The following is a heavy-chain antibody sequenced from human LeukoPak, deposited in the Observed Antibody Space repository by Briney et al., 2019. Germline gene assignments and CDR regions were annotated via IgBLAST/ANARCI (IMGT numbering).Heavy chain of an antibody. CDR2: ITSSSIHT. V-gene: IGHV3-21*06. CDR1: GFTFSTYN. Sequence: GGSLRLSCAASGFTFSTYNMNWVRQAPGKGLEWVSSITSSSIHTFYADSVKGRFTFSRDNSQNTLYLQMNSLRAEDTAVYYCARDLSPGVTFRGRFDPWGQGTLVTVSS. J-gene: IGHJ5*02. D-gene: IGHD3-16*01. CDR3: ARDLSPGVTFRGRFDP.